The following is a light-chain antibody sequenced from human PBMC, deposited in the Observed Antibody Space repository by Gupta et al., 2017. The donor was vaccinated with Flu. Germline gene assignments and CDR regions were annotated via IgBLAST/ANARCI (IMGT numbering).Light chain of an antibody. CDR3: QQYNNWPLIT. J-gene: IGKJ4*01. Sequence: EIVMPQFPDTLSVSPGERANLSCRAGQSVRSKLAWYQQHPGQPPRLLIYGASTRATGIPARFSGSGSGTEFTLTINSLQSEDFAVYYCQQYNNWPLITFGGGTKVEIK. CDR1: QSVRSK. V-gene: IGKV3-15*01. CDR2: GAS.